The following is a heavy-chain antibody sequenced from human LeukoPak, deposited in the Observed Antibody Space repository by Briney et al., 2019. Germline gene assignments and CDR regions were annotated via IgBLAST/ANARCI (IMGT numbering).Heavy chain of an antibody. J-gene: IGHJ4*02. D-gene: IGHD5-12*01. V-gene: IGHV4-59*01. CDR3: ARVSGYDWESFYDY. Sequence: SETLSLTCTVSGGSISSYYWSWIRQPPGKGLEWIGYIYYSGSTNYNPSLKSRVTISVDTSKNQFSLKLTSVTAADTAVYYCARVSGYDWESFYDYWGQGTLVTVSS. CDR1: GGSISSYY. CDR2: IYYSGST.